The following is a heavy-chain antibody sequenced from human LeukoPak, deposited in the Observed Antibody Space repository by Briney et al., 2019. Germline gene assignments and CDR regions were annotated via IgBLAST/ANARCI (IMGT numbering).Heavy chain of an antibody. J-gene: IGHJ4*02. CDR1: GVTLSTYA. D-gene: IGHD3-22*01. CDR2: ISSSGSGDNT. V-gene: IGHV3-23*01. Sequence: HPGGSLRLSCAASGVTLSTYAMSWARQAPGKGLEWVSGISSSGSGDNTYYADSVKGRFTISRDNSKNTLYLQMNSLRAEDTAVYYCAKEGDYYDSSGYPDYWGQGTLVTVSS. CDR3: AKEGDYYDSSGYPDY.